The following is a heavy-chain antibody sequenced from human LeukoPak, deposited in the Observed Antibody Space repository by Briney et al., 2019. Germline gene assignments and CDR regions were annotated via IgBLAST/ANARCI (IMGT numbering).Heavy chain of an antibody. CDR1: GGSFSAYY. J-gene: IGHJ6*02. V-gene: IGHV4-34*01. CDR2: INHSGTT. CDR3: ARLPPRLYTKAHKYYDYITDV. Sequence: SETLSLTCAVYGGSFSAYYWSWIRQPPGKGLEWIGEINHSGTTNYNPSLKRRVTISVDTSKNQFSLKVNSVTAADTAVYYCARLPPRLYTKAHKYYDYITDVWGQGTTVTVSS. D-gene: IGHD4-11*01.